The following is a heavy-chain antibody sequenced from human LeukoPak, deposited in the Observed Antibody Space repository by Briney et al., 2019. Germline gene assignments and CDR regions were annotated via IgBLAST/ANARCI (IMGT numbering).Heavy chain of an antibody. J-gene: IGHJ4*02. CDR2: IWYDGSNK. CDR1: GFTFSSYG. CDR3: ARVELYSSSCYDY. D-gene: IGHD6-13*01. V-gene: IGHV3-33*03. Sequence: GRSLRLSCAASGFTFSSYGMHWVRQAPGKGLEWVAVIWYDGSNKYYADSVKGRFTISRDNAKNSLYLQMNSLRAEDTAVYYCARVELYSSSCYDYWGQGTLVTVSS.